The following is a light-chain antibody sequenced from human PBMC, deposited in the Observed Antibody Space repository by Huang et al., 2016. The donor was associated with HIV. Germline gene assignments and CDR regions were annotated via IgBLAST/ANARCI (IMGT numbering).Light chain of an antibody. Sequence: EIVMTQSPVTLSVSPGERATLSCRASQSVSSNLAWYQQKPGQAPRLLIYGASTRVPGIPAGFRGSGSGTEFTLTLNSLQSEDFAVYYCQQYDAWPRGTFGQGTKVEV. CDR1: QSVSSN. V-gene: IGKV3-15*01. CDR3: QQYDAWPRGT. J-gene: IGKJ1*01. CDR2: GAS.